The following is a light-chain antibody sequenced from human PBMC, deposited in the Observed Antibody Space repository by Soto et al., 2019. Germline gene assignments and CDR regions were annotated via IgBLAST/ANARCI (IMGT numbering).Light chain of an antibody. CDR3: VQHNSFPFT. Sequence: DIQMPQSPSSLSASVGDRVTITSRASQGIKSDLGWYQQKPGKDPKRLIYTASSLQSGVPSRFSGRRSGTEFTLTISTLQPEDFAIYYCVQHNSFPFTVGRGTRVDI. CDR2: TAS. J-gene: IGKJ3*01. V-gene: IGKV1-17*01. CDR1: QGIKSD.